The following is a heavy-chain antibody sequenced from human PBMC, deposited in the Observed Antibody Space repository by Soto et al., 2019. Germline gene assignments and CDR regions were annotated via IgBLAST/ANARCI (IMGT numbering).Heavy chain of an antibody. V-gene: IGHV3-7*01. CDR2: IKQDGSEK. J-gene: IGHJ6*01. CDR1: GFTFSSYW. D-gene: IGHD3-3*01. CDR3: ARDARTYYDFWSGYYYYYGMDV. Sequence: EVQLVESGGGLVQPGGSLRLSCAASGFTFSSYWMSWVRQAPGKGLEWVANIKQDGSEKYYVDSVKGRFTISRDDAKNSLYLQMNSLRAEDTAVYYCARDARTYYDFWSGYYYYYGMDVW.